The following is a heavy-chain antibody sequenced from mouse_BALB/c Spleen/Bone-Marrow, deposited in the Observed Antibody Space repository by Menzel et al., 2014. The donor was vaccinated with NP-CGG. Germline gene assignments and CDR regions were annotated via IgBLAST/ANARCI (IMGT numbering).Heavy chain of an antibody. J-gene: IGHJ4*01. V-gene: IGHV5-6-5*01. CDR2: ISSGGST. CDR3: ASPLYYGLQYDAMDD. Sequence: DVMLVESGGGLVKPGGSLKLSCAASGFTFSSYAMSWVRQTPEKRLEWVASISSGGSTYYPDSVKGRFTISRDNARNILYLQMSSLMSEASAIYFCASPLYYGLQYDAMDDWGQGTPVTGPS. D-gene: IGHD1-2*01. CDR1: GFTFSSYA.